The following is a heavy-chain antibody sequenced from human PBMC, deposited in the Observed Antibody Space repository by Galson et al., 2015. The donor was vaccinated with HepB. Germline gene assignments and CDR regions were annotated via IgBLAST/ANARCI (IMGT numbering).Heavy chain of an antibody. CDR2: IYYSGST. CDR1: GGSISSYY. CDR3: ARKCIVGATIYAFDI. J-gene: IGHJ3*02. Sequence: ETLSLTCTVSGGSISSYYWSWIRQPPGKGLEWIGYIYYSGSTNYNPSLKSRVTISVDTSKNQFSLKLSSVTAADTAVYYCARKCIVGATIYAFDIWGQGTMVTVSS. D-gene: IGHD1-26*01. V-gene: IGHV4-59*01.